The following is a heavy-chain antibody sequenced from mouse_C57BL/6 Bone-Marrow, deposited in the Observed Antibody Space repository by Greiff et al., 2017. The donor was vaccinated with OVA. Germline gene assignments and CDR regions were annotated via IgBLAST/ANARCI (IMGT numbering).Heavy chain of an antibody. CDR3: AREKGWLLPYAMDY. D-gene: IGHD2-3*01. CDR2: INYDGSST. V-gene: IGHV5-16*01. Sequence: EVHLVESEGGLVQPGSSMKLSCTASGFTFSDYYMAWVRQVPEKGLEWVANINYDGSSTYYLDSLKSRFIISRDNAKNILYLQMSSLKSEDTATYYCAREKGWLLPYAMDYWGQGTSVTVSS. CDR1: GFTFSDYY. J-gene: IGHJ4*01.